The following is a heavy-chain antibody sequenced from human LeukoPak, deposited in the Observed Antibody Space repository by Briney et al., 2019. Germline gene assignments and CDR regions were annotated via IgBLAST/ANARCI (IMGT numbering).Heavy chain of an antibody. Sequence: GGSLRLSCAASGITLSSLWMSWFRQAPGKGLEWVANIKPDGSEKYYVDSVKGRFTISRDNAKNSLYLQMNSLRAEDTAVYYCASVEMATFNSWGQGTLVTVSS. CDR2: IKPDGSEK. CDR1: GITLSSLW. CDR3: ASVEMATFNS. V-gene: IGHV3-7*01. J-gene: IGHJ4*02. D-gene: IGHD5-24*01.